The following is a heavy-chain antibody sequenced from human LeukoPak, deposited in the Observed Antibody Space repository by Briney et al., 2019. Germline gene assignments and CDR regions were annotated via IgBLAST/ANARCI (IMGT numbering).Heavy chain of an antibody. CDR3: ARDSVDTYGQPFDS. CDR2: INYNGDT. CDR1: GGSFSGYS. V-gene: IGHV4-34*01. Sequence: PSETLSLTCAVYGGSFSGYSWSWIRQSPGKGLQWIGEINYNGDTNYNPSLKSQRLTISIDRSLNQFSLKLTSVTAADTAMYFCARDSVDTYGQPFDSWGQGTQVTVSS. D-gene: IGHD5/OR15-5a*01. J-gene: IGHJ4*02.